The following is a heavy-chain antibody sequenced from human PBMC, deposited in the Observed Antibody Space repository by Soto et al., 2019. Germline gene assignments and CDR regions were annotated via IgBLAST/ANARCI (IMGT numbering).Heavy chain of an antibody. V-gene: IGHV1-8*01. Sequence: QVRLVQSGAEVKKPGASVKVSCKTSGYTFTSYDINWVRQANGQGLEWMGWMNPNSGNTGYAEKFQSRVSMTRNPSISTAYIELSRLRHEDSALYYCARWEQTSAAGPNFDYWGQGTLVTVSS. CDR3: ARWEQTSAAGPNFDY. CDR2: MNPNSGNT. CDR1: GYTFTSYD. D-gene: IGHD6-13*01. J-gene: IGHJ4*02.